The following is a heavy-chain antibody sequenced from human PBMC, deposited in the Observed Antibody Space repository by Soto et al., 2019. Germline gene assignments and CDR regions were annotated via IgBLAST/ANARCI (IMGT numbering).Heavy chain of an antibody. D-gene: IGHD3-16*01. CDR1: GYDVTRYY. CDR2: INPTGGGRT. J-gene: IGHJ6*02. V-gene: IGHV1-46*01. Sequence: GASVKVSCKASGYDVTRYYIHWVRQGPGQGLEWMGIINPTGGGRTKYAQKFQGRVTMTTDTSTSTAYMELRSLRSDDTAVYYCARDGVVRGGVHQVPYYYYYYGMDVWGQGTTVTVSS. CDR3: ARDGVVRGGVHQVPYYYYYYGMDV.